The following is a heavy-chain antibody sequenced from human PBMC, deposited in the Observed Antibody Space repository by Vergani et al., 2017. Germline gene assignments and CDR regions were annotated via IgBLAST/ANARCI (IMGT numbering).Heavy chain of an antibody. D-gene: IGHD3-10*01. CDR3: ARDFGSNWFDP. V-gene: IGHV3-7*03. Sequence: EVQLVESGGGLVQPGGSLRLSCAASGFTFSSYWMSWVRQAPGKGLEWVANIKQDGSEKYYVDSVKGRFTISRDNAKNSLYLQMNSLRSEDTAVYYCARDFGSNWFDPWGQGTLVTVSS. CDR2: IKQDGSEK. CDR1: GFTFSSYW. J-gene: IGHJ5*02.